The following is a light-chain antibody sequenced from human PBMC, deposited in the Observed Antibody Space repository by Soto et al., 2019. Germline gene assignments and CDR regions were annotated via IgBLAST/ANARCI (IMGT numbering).Light chain of an antibody. CDR2: DAS. J-gene: IGKJ3*01. CDR3: QQHSNF. V-gene: IGKV3-11*01. CDR1: HSVSRK. Sequence: DIVMTHSPSTLSVSAGEMATLSCRASHSVSRKLAWYQQIPGQAPSLLIYDASNRATGIPARFSGSGSGTDFTLTISSLEAEDFAIYYCQQHSNFFGPGTKVDIK.